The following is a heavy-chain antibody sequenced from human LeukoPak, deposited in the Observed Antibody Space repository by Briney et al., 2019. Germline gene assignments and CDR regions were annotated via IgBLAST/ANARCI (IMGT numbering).Heavy chain of an antibody. V-gene: IGHV4-59*01. CDR3: ARDLGYCTNGVCVKYMDV. Sequence: SETLSLTSTVSGGSLSSYYWSWIRQPPGKGLEWIGYIYYSGSTNYNPSLKSRVTISVDTSKNQFSLKLSSVTAADTAVYYCARDLGYCTNGVCVKYMDVWGKGTTVTVSS. J-gene: IGHJ6*03. CDR1: GGSLSSYY. CDR2: IYYSGST. D-gene: IGHD2-8*01.